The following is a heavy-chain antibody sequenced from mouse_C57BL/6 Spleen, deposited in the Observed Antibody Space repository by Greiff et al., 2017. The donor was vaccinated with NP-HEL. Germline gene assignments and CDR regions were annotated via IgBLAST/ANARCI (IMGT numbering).Heavy chain of an antibody. Sequence: QVQLQQPGAELVKPGASVKLSCKASGYTFTSYWMHWVKQRPGQGLKWIGMIHPNSGSTNYNEKFKSKATLTVDKSSSTAYMQLSSLTSEDSAVYYCAREKYYYGSSYWYFDVWGTGTTVTVSS. CDR1: GYTFTSYW. CDR2: IHPNSGST. D-gene: IGHD1-1*01. J-gene: IGHJ1*03. V-gene: IGHV1-64*01. CDR3: AREKYYYGSSYWYFDV.